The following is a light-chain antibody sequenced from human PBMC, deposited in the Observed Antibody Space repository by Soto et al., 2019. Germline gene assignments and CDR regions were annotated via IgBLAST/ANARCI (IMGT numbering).Light chain of an antibody. J-gene: IGLJ3*02. CDR3: SSYTSRRTRV. CDR2: EVS. V-gene: IGLV2-14*01. Sequence: QSALTQPASVSGSPGQSITISCTGTSSDVGGYNYVSWYQQHPGKAPKLMIYEVSNRPSGVSNRFSASKSGNTASLTISGLQAEDEADYYCSSYTSRRTRVFGGGTKLTVL. CDR1: SSDVGGYNY.